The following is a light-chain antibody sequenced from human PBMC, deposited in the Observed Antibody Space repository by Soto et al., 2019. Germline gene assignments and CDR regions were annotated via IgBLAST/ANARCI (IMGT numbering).Light chain of an antibody. CDR3: QQYNNWPLT. Sequence: ETVMTQSPATLSVSPGERATLSCRASQSISSNLAWYQQKPRQAPRLLIYGASTRTTGIPATFSGSGSGTEFTLTISSLQSEDFAVYYCQQYNNWPLTFGGGTKVEIK. J-gene: IGKJ4*01. V-gene: IGKV3-15*01. CDR2: GAS. CDR1: QSISSN.